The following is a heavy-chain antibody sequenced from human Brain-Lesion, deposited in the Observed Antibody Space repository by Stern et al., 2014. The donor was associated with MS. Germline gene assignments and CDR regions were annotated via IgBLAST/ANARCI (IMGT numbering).Heavy chain of an antibody. V-gene: IGHV4-61*02. CDR1: GGSISSGGYY. D-gene: IGHD2-2*01. Sequence: VQLVESDPGLVKPSQTLSLSCTVSGGSISSGGYYWSWIRQPAGKGLEWIGRIFNSGSTSYNPSLKSRVTISIDTSTNQFSLRLNSMTAADTAVYYCARGRVVPGFQYYATDVWGQGTTVIVSS. J-gene: IGHJ6*02. CDR2: IFNSGST. CDR3: ARGRVVPGFQYYATDV.